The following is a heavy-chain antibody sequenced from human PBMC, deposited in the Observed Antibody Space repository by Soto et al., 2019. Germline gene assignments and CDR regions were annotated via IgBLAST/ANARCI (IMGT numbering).Heavy chain of an antibody. D-gene: IGHD2-15*01. J-gene: IGHJ4*02. CDR1: GGSISSGGYY. V-gene: IGHV4-31*03. Sequence: QVQLQESGPGLVKPSQTLSLTCTVSGGSISSGGYYWSWIRQHPGKGLEWIGYIYYSGSTYYNPSLKWRVTMSVDTSKNQGPLKLSSVTAAETAVYYCARASVVEAATPTSGFDYWGQGTLVTVSS. CDR2: IYYSGST. CDR3: ARASVVEAATPTSGFDY.